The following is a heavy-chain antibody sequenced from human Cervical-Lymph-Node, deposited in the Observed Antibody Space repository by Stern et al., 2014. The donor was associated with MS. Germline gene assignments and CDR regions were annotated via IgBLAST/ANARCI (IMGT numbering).Heavy chain of an antibody. CDR3: ARWSVACDY. Sequence: VQLVQSGAELKKPGESLKISCQTSGYNFISHWIAWVRQVPGQGLEWIGIIYPGDSDVRYSPAFQGHVTISVDKSITTAYLTRNSLKASDTAVYYCARWSVACDYWGQGALITVSS. CDR2: IYPGDSDV. CDR1: GYNFISHW. D-gene: IGHD2-21*01. V-gene: IGHV5-51*03. J-gene: IGHJ4*02.